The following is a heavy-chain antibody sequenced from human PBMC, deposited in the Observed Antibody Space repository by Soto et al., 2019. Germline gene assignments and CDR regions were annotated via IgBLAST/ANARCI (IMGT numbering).Heavy chain of an antibody. D-gene: IGHD5-12*01. CDR1: GYTFTSHG. V-gene: IGHV1-18*01. J-gene: IGHJ5*02. CDR3: AKDGGKDGYFGNWFDP. CDR2: ISAYNGNT. Sequence: GSVKVSCKASGYTFTSHGITWVRQAPGQGLEWMGWISAYNGNTNYTQKLQGRLTMTTDTSTSTAYMELRSLRSDDTAVYYCAKDGGKDGYFGNWFDPWGQGTLVTLSS.